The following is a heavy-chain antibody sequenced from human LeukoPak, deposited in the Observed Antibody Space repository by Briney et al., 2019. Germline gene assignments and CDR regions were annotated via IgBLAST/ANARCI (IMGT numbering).Heavy chain of an antibody. Sequence: ASVKVSCKASGYTFTSYGISWVRQAPGQGLEWMGWISAYNGNTNYAQKLQGRVTMTTDTSTSTAYMELRSLRSDDTAVYYCARDLGYYYDSSVYDPIHLGGNWFDPWGEGTLVTVSS. D-gene: IGHD3-22*01. V-gene: IGHV1-18*01. CDR3: ARDLGYYYDSSVYDPIHLGGNWFDP. CDR1: GYTFTSYG. J-gene: IGHJ5*02. CDR2: ISAYNGNT.